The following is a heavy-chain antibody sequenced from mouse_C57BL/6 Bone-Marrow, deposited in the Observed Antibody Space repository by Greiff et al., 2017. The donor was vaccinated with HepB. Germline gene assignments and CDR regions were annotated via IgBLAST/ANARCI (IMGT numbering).Heavy chain of an antibody. V-gene: IGHV5-17*01. CDR3: ARAYNDYDEDYFDY. J-gene: IGHJ2*01. CDR2: ISSGSSTI. CDR1: GFTFSDYG. Sequence: DVMLVESGGGLVKPGGSLKLSCAASGFTFSDYGMHWVRQAPEKGLEWVAYISSGSSTIYYADTVKGRFTISRDNAKNTLFLQMTSLRSEDTAMYYCARAYNDYDEDYFDYWGQGTTLTVSS. D-gene: IGHD2-4*01.